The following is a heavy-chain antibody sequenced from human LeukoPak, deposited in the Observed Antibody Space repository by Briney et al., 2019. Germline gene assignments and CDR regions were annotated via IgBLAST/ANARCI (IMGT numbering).Heavy chain of an antibody. CDR1: GFTFSNYW. D-gene: IGHD3-16*01. V-gene: IGHV3-7*02. CDR2: IQQDGSEK. Sequence: PGGSLRLSCAASGFTFSNYWMNWVRQAPGKGLEWVANIQQDGSEKSYVDSVKGRFTISRDNAKNSLDLQMNSLRAEDTAVYYCARHTDDLGYFQHWGQGTLVTVSS. J-gene: IGHJ1*01. CDR3: ARHTDDLGYFQH.